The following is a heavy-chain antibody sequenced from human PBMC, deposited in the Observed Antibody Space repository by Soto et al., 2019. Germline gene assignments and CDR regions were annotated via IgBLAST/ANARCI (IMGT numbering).Heavy chain of an antibody. Sequence: PGGSLRLSCAASGFTFSSSAMSWVRQAPGKGLEWVSAVSGSSGNIYYADSVKGRFTISRDNAKNSLYLQMNSLRAEDTAVYYCARDPTGEQLTSYYYYYYVDVWGKGTTVTVSS. V-gene: IGHV3-21*01. CDR2: VSGSSGNI. D-gene: IGHD3-10*01. J-gene: IGHJ6*03. CDR3: ARDPTGEQLTSYYYYYYVDV. CDR1: GFTFSSSA.